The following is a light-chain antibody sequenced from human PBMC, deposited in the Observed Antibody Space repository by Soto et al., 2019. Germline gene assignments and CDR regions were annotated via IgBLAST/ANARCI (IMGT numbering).Light chain of an antibody. J-gene: IGKJ1*01. CDR2: KAS. CDR1: QTISSW. Sequence: DIQMTQSPSTLSASVGDRVTITCLASQTISSWLAWYQQKPGRAPKLLIYKASSLESGVPARFSGSGSGTEFTLTISSLQPDDFATYYCQQYNGFPWTFGQGTKVDI. V-gene: IGKV1-5*03. CDR3: QQYNGFPWT.